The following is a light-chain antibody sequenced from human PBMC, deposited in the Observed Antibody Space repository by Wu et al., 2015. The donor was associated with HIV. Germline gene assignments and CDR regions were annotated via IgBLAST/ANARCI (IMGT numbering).Light chain of an antibody. CDR3: QQYNNWPPWT. J-gene: IGKJ1*01. Sequence: EVVLTQSPGTLALSPGERATLSCRSSQTVTSSYLAWYQQKPGQAPRLLIYGAFGRATGIPARFSGSGSGTEFTLTISSMQSEDFAVYYCQQYNNWPPWTFGQGTKVEIK. CDR2: GAF. CDR1: QTVTSSY. V-gene: IGKV3D-15*01.